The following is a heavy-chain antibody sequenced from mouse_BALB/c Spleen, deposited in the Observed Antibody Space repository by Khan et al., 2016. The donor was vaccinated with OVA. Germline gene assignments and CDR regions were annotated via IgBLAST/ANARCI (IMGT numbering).Heavy chain of an antibody. Sequence: VKLEESGPGLVAPSQSLSITCTISGFSLTNYGVHWVRQPPGKGLEWLVVIWNDGNTAYNSALKSRLTICKDNSKSQVFLKMNSLQTDDTAMYFCARQPYYHYNIMDYWGQGTSVTVSS. D-gene: IGHD2-10*01. CDR1: GFSLTNYG. V-gene: IGHV2-6-1*01. CDR3: ARQPYYHYNIMDY. CDR2: IWNDGNT. J-gene: IGHJ4*01.